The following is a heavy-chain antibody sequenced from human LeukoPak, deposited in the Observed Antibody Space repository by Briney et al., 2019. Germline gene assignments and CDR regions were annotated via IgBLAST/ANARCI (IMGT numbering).Heavy chain of an antibody. CDR3: ARGVARGFLFDY. D-gene: IGHD3-22*01. Sequence: GGSLRLSCAASGFTFSSYSMNWVRQAPGKGLEWVSSISSSSSYIYYADSVKGRFTISGDNAKNSPYLQMNSLRAEDTAVYYCARGVARGFLFDYWGQGTLVTVSS. CDR1: GFTFSSYS. CDR2: ISSSSSYI. V-gene: IGHV3-21*01. J-gene: IGHJ4*02.